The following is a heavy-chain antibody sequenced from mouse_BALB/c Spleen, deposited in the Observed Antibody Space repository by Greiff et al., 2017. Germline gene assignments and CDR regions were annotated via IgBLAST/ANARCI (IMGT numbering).Heavy chain of an antibody. Sequence: EVKVIESGPGLVKPSQSLSLTCTVTGYSITSDYAWTWIRQFPGNLLEWMGYISYSGSTSSNPSLKSRISITRDTSKNQFFLQLNSVTTEDTATYYCASRARRLHWYFDVWGAGTTVTVSS. V-gene: IGHV3-2*02. D-gene: IGHD3-1*01. CDR1: GYSITSDYA. J-gene: IGHJ1*01. CDR2: ISYSGST. CDR3: ASRARRLHWYFDV.